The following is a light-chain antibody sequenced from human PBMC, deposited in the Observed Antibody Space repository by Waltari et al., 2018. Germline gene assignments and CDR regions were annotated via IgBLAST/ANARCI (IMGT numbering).Light chain of an antibody. J-gene: IGLJ2*01. V-gene: IGLV2-11*01. CDR2: DVR. CDR1: NSDIDPFNY. CDR3: SSFPGGSLV. Sequence: QSALTQPRSVSGSPGQSVTLSCTKTNSDIDPFNYFSWYQQHPGKAPKLVIYDVRVRPSGVPDRFSGSRSGNTASLIISGLQPEDEADYYCSSFPGGSLVFGGGTELTVL.